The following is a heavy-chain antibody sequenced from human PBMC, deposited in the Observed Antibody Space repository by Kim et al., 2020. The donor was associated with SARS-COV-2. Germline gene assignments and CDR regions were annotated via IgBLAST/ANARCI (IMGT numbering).Heavy chain of an antibody. CDR1: GFTFSSYA. CDR2: ISSNGGST. V-gene: IGHV3-64D*09. J-gene: IGHJ2*01. CDR3: VKVWSRIVRQWYFDL. Sequence: GGSLRLSCSASGFTFSSYAMHWVRQAPGKGLEYVSAISSNGGSTYYADSVKGRFTISRDNSKNTLYLQMSSLRAEDTAVYYCVKVWSRIVRQWYFDLWGRGTLVTVSS. D-gene: IGHD3-22*01.